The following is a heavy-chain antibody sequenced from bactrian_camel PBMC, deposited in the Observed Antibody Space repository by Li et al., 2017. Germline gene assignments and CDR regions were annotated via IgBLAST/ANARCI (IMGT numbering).Heavy chain of an antibody. CDR1: GFQFSTNA. CDR3: AATVIRAANCPSSPNLYMH. J-gene: IGHJ4*01. Sequence: DVQLVESGGGLVQPGESVRLSCTASGFQFSTNAMSWVRLAPGKGLEWVSAISSGGYKTYYADSVKGRFTISRDNAKNTVYLQMSSLKPEDTAVYYCAATVIRAANCPSSPNLYMHWGQGTQVTVS. V-gene: IGHV3S40*01. CDR2: ISSGGYKT. D-gene: IGHD4*01.